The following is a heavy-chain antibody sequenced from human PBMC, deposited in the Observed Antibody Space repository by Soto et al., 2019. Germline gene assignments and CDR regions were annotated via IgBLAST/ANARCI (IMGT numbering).Heavy chain of an antibody. D-gene: IGHD3-10*01. CDR1: GFTFSSFA. V-gene: IGHV3-30-3*01. Sequence: QVQLVQSGGTVVQPGRSLRLSCAASGFTFSSFAMQWVRQAPGKGLEWLAGASYDGSNKYYADSVKGRFTISRDNSNNTLYLQMNSLRPDDTALYYCARSVQARGISPFLYYFDYWGQGALVSVSS. CDR2: ASYDGSNK. J-gene: IGHJ4*02. CDR3: ARSVQARGISPFLYYFDY.